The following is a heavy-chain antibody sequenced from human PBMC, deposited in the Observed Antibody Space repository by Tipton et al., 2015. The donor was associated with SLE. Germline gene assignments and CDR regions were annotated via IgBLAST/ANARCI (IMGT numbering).Heavy chain of an antibody. Sequence: TLSLTCAVYGGSLSGYSWSWIRQPPGKGLEWIGEINHGGSTNYNPSLKSRVAISLDTPKNQFSLRLSSVTAADTAVYYCARGVSGYFHYCFFDVWGRGTTVTISS. CDR1: GGSLSGYS. J-gene: IGHJ6*04. D-gene: IGHD2/OR15-2a*01. CDR3: ARGVSGYFHYCFFDV. V-gene: IGHV4-34*01. CDR2: INHGGST.